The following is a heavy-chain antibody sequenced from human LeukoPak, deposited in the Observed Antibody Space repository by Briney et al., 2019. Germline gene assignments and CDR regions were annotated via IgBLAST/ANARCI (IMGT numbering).Heavy chain of an antibody. V-gene: IGHV4-59*01. CDR3: ARGTAAGILGYFQH. D-gene: IGHD6-13*01. Sequence: SETLSLTCTVSGGSISSYYWRWIRQPPGKGLEWIGYIYYSGSTNYNPSLKSRVTISVDTSKNQFPLKLSSVTAADTAVYYCARGTAAGILGYFQHWGQGTLVTVSS. CDR2: IYYSGST. CDR1: GGSISSYY. J-gene: IGHJ1*01.